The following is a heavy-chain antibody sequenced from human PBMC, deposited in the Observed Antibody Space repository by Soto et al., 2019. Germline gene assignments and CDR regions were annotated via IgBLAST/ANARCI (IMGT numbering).Heavy chain of an antibody. D-gene: IGHD3-10*01. CDR2: IYHSGSS. J-gene: IGHJ4*02. Sequence: QVQLQQWGAGLLKPSETLSLTCAVSGGSFSAYDWNWIRQSPGQGLEWIGEIYHSGSSNYNPSLKSRVTISVATSKNQFSLKLSSVTAADTAVYHCARGVSSPYYGSGTYIDYWGQGTLVTVSS. V-gene: IGHV4-34*01. CDR1: GGSFSAYD. CDR3: ARGVSSPYYGSGTYIDY.